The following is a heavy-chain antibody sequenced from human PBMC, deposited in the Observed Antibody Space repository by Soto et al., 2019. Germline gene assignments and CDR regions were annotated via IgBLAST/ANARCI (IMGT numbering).Heavy chain of an antibody. CDR2: IYYSGST. CDR3: ARARGAEWCMTHYCYYGMDV. V-gene: IGHV4-59*01. D-gene: IGHD2-8*01. CDR1: GGSISSYY. J-gene: IGHJ6*02. Sequence: SETLSLTCTVSGGSISSYYWSWIRQPPGKGLEWIGYIYYSGSTNYNPSLKGRVTISVDTSKNQFSLKLSSVTAADTAVYYCARARGAEWCMTHYCYYGMDVWGQGTTVTVSS.